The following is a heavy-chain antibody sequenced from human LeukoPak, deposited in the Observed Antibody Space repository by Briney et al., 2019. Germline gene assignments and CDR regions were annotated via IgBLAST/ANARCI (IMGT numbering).Heavy chain of an antibody. D-gene: IGHD3-22*01. J-gene: IGHJ4*02. Sequence: VGSLRLSCAASGFTFSNYGMHWVRQAPGKGLEWVAVISSDGSNKYYADSVKGRFTISRDNSKNTLYLQMNSLRAEDTAVYYCAPGGRYYDSSGYPFDYWGQGTLVTVSS. V-gene: IGHV3-30*03. CDR1: GFTFSNYG. CDR3: APGGRYYDSSGYPFDY. CDR2: ISSDGSNK.